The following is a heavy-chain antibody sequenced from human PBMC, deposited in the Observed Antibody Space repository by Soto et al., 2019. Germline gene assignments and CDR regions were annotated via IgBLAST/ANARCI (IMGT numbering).Heavy chain of an antibody. V-gene: IGHV1-69*01. CDR3: ARGGFYEILTGSYPIDAFHL. D-gene: IGHD3-9*01. CDR2: IVPILGIP. Sequence: QVQLVQSGAEVQKPGSSVKVSCRASGGTFSGYVITWVRQAPGHGLEWMGEIVPILGIPSYAQKFQGRVTIKADESTSTVYVELSNLRSEDSAVYYCARGGFYEILTGSYPIDAFHLWGKGTMVTVSS. CDR1: GGTFSGYV. J-gene: IGHJ3*01.